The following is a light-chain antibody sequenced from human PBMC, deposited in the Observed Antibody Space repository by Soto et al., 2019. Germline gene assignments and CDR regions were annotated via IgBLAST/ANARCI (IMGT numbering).Light chain of an antibody. CDR2: DVS. J-gene: IGLJ2*01. V-gene: IGLV2-11*01. CDR1: SSDVGGYNY. CDR3: CSYAGSYTXXV. Sequence: QSALTQPRSVSGSPGQSVTISCTGTSSDVGGYNYVSWYQQHPGKAPKLMIYDVSKRPSGVPDRFSGSKSGNTASLTISGLQAEDEADYYCCSYAGSYTXXVFGGGT.